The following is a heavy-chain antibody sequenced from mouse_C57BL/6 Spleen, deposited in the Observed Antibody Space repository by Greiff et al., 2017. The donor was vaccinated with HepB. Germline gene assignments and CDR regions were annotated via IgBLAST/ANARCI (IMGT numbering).Heavy chain of an antibody. CDR2: ISSGGSYT. D-gene: IGHD2-14*01. CDR3: ARRGTGSAMDY. Sequence: EVQRVESGGDLVKPGGSLKLSCAASGFTFSSYGMSWVRQTPDKRLEWVATISSGGSYTYYPDSVKGRFTISRDNAKNTLYLQMSSLKSEDTAMYYCARRGTGSAMDYWGQGTSVTVSS. V-gene: IGHV5-6*01. J-gene: IGHJ4*01. CDR1: GFTFSSYG.